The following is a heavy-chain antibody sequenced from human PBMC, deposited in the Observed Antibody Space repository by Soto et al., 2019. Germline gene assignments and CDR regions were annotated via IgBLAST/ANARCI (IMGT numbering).Heavy chain of an antibody. CDR3: ARREAGYYYGMDV. D-gene: IGHD6-13*01. CDR2: INSDGSST. J-gene: IGHJ6*02. V-gene: IGHV3-74*01. CDR1: GFTFTYDG. Sequence: VGSLRLSCAASGFTFTYDGMHWVRQAPGKGLVWVSRINSDGSSTSYADSVKGRFTISRDNAKNTLYLQMNSLRAEDTAVYYCARREAGYYYGMDVWGQGITVTVSS.